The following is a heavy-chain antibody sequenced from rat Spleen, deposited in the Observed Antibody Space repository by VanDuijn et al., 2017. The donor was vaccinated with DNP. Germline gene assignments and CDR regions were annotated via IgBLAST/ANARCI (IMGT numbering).Heavy chain of an antibody. CDR2: INKDSSTI. CDR1: GFNFNDYW. J-gene: IGHJ3*01. V-gene: IGHV4-2*01. CDR3: VSGGPGINQGNWFVY. D-gene: IGHD1-4*01. Sequence: EVKLVESGGGLVQPGSSLKLSCAASGFNFNDYWMGWVRQAPGKGLEWIGQINKDSSTISYSPSLKDKLTISRDSAQNTLYLQMSKLGSEDTAFYYCVSGGPGINQGNWFVYWGQGTLVTVSS.